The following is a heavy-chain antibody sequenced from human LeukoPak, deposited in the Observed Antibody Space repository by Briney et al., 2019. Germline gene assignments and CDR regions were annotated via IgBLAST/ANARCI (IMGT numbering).Heavy chain of an antibody. CDR3: ARGSSGWYSIDY. CDR1: GGSISSYY. CDR2: IYSSGST. D-gene: IGHD6-19*01. Sequence: SETLSLTCTVSGGSISSYYWSWIRQPAGKGLEWIGRIYSSGSTNYNPSLQSRVTTSVDTSKNQFSLKLSSVTAADTAVYYCARGSSGWYSIDYWGQGTLVTVSS. J-gene: IGHJ4*02. V-gene: IGHV4-4*07.